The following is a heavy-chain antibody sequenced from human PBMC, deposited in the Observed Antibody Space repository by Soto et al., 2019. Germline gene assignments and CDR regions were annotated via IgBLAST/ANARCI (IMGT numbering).Heavy chain of an antibody. Sequence: QLQLQESGPGLVKPSETLSLTCTVSGGSISSSSYYWGWIRQPPGKGLEWIGSIYDSGGTYYNPSLKRRVTISVDKSKTQFSLKLNPVTATDTAVYYGASPGYSSCWFDSWGQGTMVTVSS. CDR2: IYDSGGT. CDR3: ASPGYSSCWFDS. J-gene: IGHJ5*01. V-gene: IGHV4-39*01. CDR1: GGSISSSSYY. D-gene: IGHD6-19*01.